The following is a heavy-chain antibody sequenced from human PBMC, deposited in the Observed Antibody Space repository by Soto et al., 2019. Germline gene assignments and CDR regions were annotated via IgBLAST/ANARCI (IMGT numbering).Heavy chain of an antibody. Sequence: GGSLRLSCAASGFTFSDYYMSWIRQAPGKGLEWVSYISSSGSTIYYADSVKGRFTISRDNAKNSLYLQMNSLRAEDTAVYYCARVDSSGYYYYYGMDVWGQGTTVTVSS. CDR1: GFTFSDYY. CDR3: ARVDSSGYYYYYGMDV. CDR2: ISSSGSTI. V-gene: IGHV3-11*01. J-gene: IGHJ6*02. D-gene: IGHD3-22*01.